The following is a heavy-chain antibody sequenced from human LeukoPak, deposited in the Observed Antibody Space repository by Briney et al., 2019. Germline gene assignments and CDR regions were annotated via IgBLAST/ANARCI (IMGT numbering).Heavy chain of an antibody. CDR3: ARLNGPRGEFDY. Sequence: SGTLSLTCALSGGSISSSNWWSWVRQPPGKGLEWIGEIYHSGSTNYNPSLKSRFTISVDKSKNQFSLKLSSVTAADTAVYYCARLNGPRGEFDYWGQGTLVTVSS. V-gene: IGHV4-4*02. CDR1: GGSISSSNW. J-gene: IGHJ4*02. D-gene: IGHD3-10*01. CDR2: IYHSGST.